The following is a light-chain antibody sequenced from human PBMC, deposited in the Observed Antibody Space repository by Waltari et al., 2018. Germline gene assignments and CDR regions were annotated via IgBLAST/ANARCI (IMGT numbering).Light chain of an antibody. CDR3: QQYGSSPRT. CDR2: DAS. Sequence: EIVLTQSPATLSLSPGERATLSCRASQSVSNYLAWYQQKPGQAPRLLIYDASNRATGLPARFSGSGAVTDFTLTISRLEPEDFAVYYCQQYGSSPRTFGQGTRLEIK. CDR1: QSVSNY. V-gene: IGKV3-11*01. J-gene: IGKJ5*01.